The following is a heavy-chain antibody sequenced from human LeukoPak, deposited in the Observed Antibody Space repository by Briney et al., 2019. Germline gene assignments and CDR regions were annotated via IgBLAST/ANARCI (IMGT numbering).Heavy chain of an antibody. CDR2: ISAYNGNT. D-gene: IGHD6-13*01. J-gene: IGHJ6*02. V-gene: IGHV1-18*01. CDR3: ARDGSDKIAATTYHYYGMDV. Sequence: ASVKVSCKASGYTFTSYGISWVRQAPGQGLEWMGWISAYNGNTNYAQKLQGRVTMTTDTSTSTAYMELRSLRSDDTAVYYCARDGSDKIAATTYHYYGMDVWGQGTTVTVS. CDR1: GYTFTSYG.